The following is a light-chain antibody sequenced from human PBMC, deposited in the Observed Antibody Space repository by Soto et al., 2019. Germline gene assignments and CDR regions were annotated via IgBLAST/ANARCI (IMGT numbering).Light chain of an antibody. CDR2: NVN. V-gene: IGLV2-14*01. Sequence: ALTQPASVSGSPGQSITISCTGTSSDVGGYNYVSWYQQHPGEVPKLIIFNVNNRPSGVSNRFSGSKSGNTASLTISGLQAEDEADYYCSSFTSSTTYVFGTGTKLTVL. CDR3: SSFTSSTTYV. J-gene: IGLJ1*01. CDR1: SSDVGGYNY.